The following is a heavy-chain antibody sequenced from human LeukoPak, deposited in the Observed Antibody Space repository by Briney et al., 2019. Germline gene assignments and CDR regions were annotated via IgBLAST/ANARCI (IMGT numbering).Heavy chain of an antibody. D-gene: IGHD3-16*02. J-gene: IGHJ4*02. CDR1: GFTFSSYA. Sequence: GGSLRLSCAASGFTFSSYAMSWVRQAPGKGLEWVSAISGSGGSTYYADSAKGRFTISRDNSKNTLYLQMNSLRAEDTAVYYCANTRDKLRLGELSLTFDYWGQGTLVTVSS. CDR3: ANTRDKLRLGELSLTFDY. V-gene: IGHV3-23*01. CDR2: ISGSGGST.